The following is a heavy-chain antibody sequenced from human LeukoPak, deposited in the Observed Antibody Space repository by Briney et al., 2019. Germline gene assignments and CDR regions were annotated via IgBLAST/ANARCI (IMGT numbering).Heavy chain of an antibody. V-gene: IGHV1-2*02. CDR2: INPNSGGT. CDR1: GYTFTGYY. CDR3: AADRYGGNPRGDY. J-gene: IGHJ4*02. Sequence: GASVKVSCKASGYTFTGYYIHWVRQAPGQGLEWMGWINPNSGGTNYAQKFQGRVTMTRDTSISTAYMELSSLRSEDTAVYYCAADRYGGNPRGDYWGQGTLVTVSS. D-gene: IGHD4-23*01.